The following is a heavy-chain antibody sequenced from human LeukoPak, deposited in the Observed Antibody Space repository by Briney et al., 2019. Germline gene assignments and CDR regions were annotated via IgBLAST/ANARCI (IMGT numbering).Heavy chain of an antibody. CDR2: ISGSGGST. D-gene: IGHD6-13*01. CDR3: AKALYSLDAFDI. V-gene: IGHV3-23*01. J-gene: IGHJ3*02. CDR1: GFTFSSYA. Sequence: GGSQRLSCAATGFTFSSYAMSWVRQAPGKGLEWVSAISGSGGSTYYADSVKGRFTISRDNSKNTLYLQMNSLRAEDTAVYYCAKALYSLDAFDIWGQGTMVTVSS.